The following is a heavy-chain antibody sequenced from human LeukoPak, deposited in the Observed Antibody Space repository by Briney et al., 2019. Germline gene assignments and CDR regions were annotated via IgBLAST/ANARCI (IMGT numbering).Heavy chain of an antibody. CDR3: ARYDGVRGAPYYFDY. Sequence: GASVKVSCKASGGTFSSYAISWVRQAPGQGLEWMGGIIPIFGTANYAQKFQGRVTITADESTSTAYMELSSLRSEDTAVYYCARYDGVRGAPYYFDYWGQGTLVTVSS. CDR1: GGTFSSYA. CDR2: IIPIFGTA. D-gene: IGHD3-10*01. J-gene: IGHJ4*02. V-gene: IGHV1-69*13.